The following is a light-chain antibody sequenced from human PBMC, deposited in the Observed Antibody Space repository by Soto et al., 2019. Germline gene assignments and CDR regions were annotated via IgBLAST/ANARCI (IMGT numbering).Light chain of an antibody. V-gene: IGKV1-5*03. CDR3: QQYNTFWT. CDR1: QSIGSY. CDR2: QAS. J-gene: IGKJ1*01. Sequence: DIQMTQSPSTLSASVGDRVTITCRASQSIGSYLAWYQQKPGKAPKLLIYQASNLESGVPSTFSGSGSRTEFPLTISSLQPDDFAIYYCQQYNTFWTFGQGTRVEIK.